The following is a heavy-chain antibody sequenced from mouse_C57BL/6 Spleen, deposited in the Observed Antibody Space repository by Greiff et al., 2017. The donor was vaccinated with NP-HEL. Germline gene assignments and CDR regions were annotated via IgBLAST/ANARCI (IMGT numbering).Heavy chain of an antibody. CDR1: GYTFTDYY. D-gene: IGHD1-2*01. J-gene: IGHJ3*01. V-gene: IGHV1-26*01. CDR2: INPNNGGT. CDR3: VNDGFAY. Sequence: EVQLQQSGPELVKPGASVKISCKASGYTFTDYYMNWVKQSHGKSLEWIGDINPNNGGTSYNQKFKGKATLTVDKSSSTAYMELRSLTSEDSSVYYCVNDGFAYWGQGTLVTVSA.